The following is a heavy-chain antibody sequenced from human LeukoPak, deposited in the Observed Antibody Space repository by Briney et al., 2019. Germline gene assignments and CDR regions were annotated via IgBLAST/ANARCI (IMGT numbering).Heavy chain of an antibody. CDR2: ISGSGYST. CDR3: AKYYYDSSGYYDAAPLDS. CDR1: GFTFSTYA. Sequence: GGSLRLSCAASGFTFSTYAMSWVRQAPGKGLEWVSSISGSGYSTYYAVSVEGRFTISRDNFKSTLFLQMISLRAEDTAVYSCAKYYYDSSGYYDAAPLDSWGQGTLVTVFS. D-gene: IGHD3-22*01. J-gene: IGHJ4*02. V-gene: IGHV3-23*01.